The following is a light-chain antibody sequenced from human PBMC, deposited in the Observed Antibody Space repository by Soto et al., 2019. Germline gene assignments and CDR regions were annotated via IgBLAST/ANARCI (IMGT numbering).Light chain of an antibody. Sequence: EILMTQSPATLSVSPGEGATLSCRASQNIGSGLAWYQQKPGQAPRLLIYAASARVTGVPARFSGSGSGTEFTPTISSLQSEDFAVYYCQQTNTWPYTFGQGTKVDIK. CDR2: AAS. J-gene: IGKJ2*01. CDR1: QNIGSG. V-gene: IGKV3-15*01. CDR3: QQTNTWPYT.